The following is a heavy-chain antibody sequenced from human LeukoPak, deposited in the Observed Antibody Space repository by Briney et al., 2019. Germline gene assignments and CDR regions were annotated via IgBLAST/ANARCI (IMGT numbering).Heavy chain of an antibody. J-gene: IGHJ4*02. CDR1: GFTFSSYA. D-gene: IGHD3-22*01. V-gene: IGHV3-30*14. CDR3: ARGDSMIVVVKGFDY. Sequence: GRSLRLSCAASGFTFSSYAMHWVRQAPGKGLEWVAVISYDGSNKYYADSVKGRFTISRDNSKNTLYLQMGSLRAEDMAVYYCARGDSMIVVVKGFDYWGQGTLVTVSS. CDR2: ISYDGSNK.